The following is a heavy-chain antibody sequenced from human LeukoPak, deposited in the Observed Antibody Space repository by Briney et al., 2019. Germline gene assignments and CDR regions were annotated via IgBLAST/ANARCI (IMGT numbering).Heavy chain of an antibody. CDR1: RGSFRSYA. J-gene: IGHJ6*03. V-gene: IGHV1-69*13. CDR3: AKKGVAPDYYYYYMDV. Sequence: ASVKVSCKPSRGSFRSYAISWVRQAPRQGVEWMGGIIPIFGTAKHPQKFQGRVTITADESTSTAYMELGSLTSEKPARYYCAKKGVAPDYYYYYMDVWGKGTTVTVSS. CDR2: IIPIFGTA. D-gene: IGHD3-3*01.